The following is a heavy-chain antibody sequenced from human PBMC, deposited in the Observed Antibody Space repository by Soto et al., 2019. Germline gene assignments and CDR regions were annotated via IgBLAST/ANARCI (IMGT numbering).Heavy chain of an antibody. CDR3: ARPPGYISDLYYFDL. J-gene: IGHJ4*02. Sequence: QVQLVQSGAEVKKPGASVKVSCEASGYSFIDYYIHWVRQAPGQGVEWMGRISPKSACTDYAKKFEDRVTLTWDTSLNTAYMELSSLNSDDTAVYYCARPPGYISDLYYFDLWGQGTRVTVSS. V-gene: IGHV1-2*02. CDR2: ISPKSACT. CDR1: GYSFIDYY. D-gene: IGHD3-22*01.